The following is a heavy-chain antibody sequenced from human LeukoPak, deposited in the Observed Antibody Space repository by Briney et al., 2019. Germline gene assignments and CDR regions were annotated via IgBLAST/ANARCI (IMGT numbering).Heavy chain of an antibody. CDR2: LYSGGST. Sequence: PGGSLRLSCAASGSTVSSNYMSWVRQAPGKGLEWVSVLYSGGSTYYADSVKGRFTISRDNSKNRLYLQMNSLRAEDTAVYYCARDTSLITMVRGVIITSYMDVWGKGTTVTISS. CDR1: GSTVSSNY. V-gene: IGHV3-53*01. CDR3: ARDTSLITMVRGVIITSYMDV. J-gene: IGHJ6*03. D-gene: IGHD3-10*01.